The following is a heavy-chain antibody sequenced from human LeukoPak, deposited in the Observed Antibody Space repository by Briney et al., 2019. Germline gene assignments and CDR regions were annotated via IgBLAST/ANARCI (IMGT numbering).Heavy chain of an antibody. Sequence: GGSLRLSCAASAFTFSNYWMHWVRQAPGKGLVWVSRINADGSAANYADSVKGRFTISRDNAKNTLYLQMNRLRAEDTAVYFCRREEGSSVDYWGQGTLVTVSS. J-gene: IGHJ4*02. CDR2: INADGSAA. V-gene: IGHV3-74*01. CDR1: AFTFSNYW. D-gene: IGHD3-10*01. CDR3: RREEGSSVDY.